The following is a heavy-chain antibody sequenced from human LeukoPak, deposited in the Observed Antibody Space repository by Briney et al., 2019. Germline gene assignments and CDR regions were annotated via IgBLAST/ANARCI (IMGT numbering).Heavy chain of an antibody. V-gene: IGHV1-69*05. Sequence: ASVKVPCKASRGTFSSYAISWVRQAPGQGLEWMGGIIPIFGTANYAQKFQGRVTITTDESTSTAYMELSSLRSEDTAVYYCASRSTSCYTCYFDYWGQGTLVTVSS. J-gene: IGHJ4*02. CDR3: ASRSTSCYTCYFDY. CDR1: RGTFSSYA. D-gene: IGHD2-2*02. CDR2: IIPIFGTA.